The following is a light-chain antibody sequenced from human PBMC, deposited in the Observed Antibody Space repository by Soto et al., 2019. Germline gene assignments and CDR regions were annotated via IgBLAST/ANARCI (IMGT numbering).Light chain of an antibody. CDR1: SSDVGGYNY. CDR2: EVT. J-gene: IGLJ1*01. V-gene: IGLV2-8*01. CDR3: SSYAGSNNKV. Sequence: QSALTQPPSASGSPGQSVTISCTGTSSDVGGYNYVSWYQQHPGKAPKLMIYEVTKRPSGVPDRFSASKSSNTASLTVSGLQAEDEADYYCSSYAGSNNKVFGTGTKLTVL.